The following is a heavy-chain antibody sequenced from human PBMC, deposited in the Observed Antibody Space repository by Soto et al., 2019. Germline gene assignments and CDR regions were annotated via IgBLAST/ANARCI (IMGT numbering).Heavy chain of an antibody. D-gene: IGHD4-4*01. Sequence: PGGSLRLSCVASGVDFRGSYMNWVRQAPGKGLEWISCISDTGRTIHYADSVKGRFVISSDNSKDSLYLQMNDLRPDDTAVYYCAGFKEGNTLGLCCLDPWGQGTRVTVSS. J-gene: IGHJ5*02. CDR1: GVDFRGSY. CDR3: AGFKEGNTLGLCCLDP. V-gene: IGHV3-11*01. CDR2: ISDTGRTI.